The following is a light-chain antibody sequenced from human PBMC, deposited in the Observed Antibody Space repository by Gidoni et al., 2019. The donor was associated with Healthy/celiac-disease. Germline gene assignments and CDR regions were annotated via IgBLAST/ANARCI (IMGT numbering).Light chain of an antibody. CDR3: QQLNSYPRT. CDR1: QGISSY. CDR2: AAS. Sequence: IQFPQSPSSLSASVGDRVTITCRASQGISSYLAWYQQKPGKAPKPLIYAASTLQSGVPSRFSGSGSGTDFTLTISSLQPEDFATYYCQQLNSYPRTFGQGTKLEIK. V-gene: IGKV1-9*01. J-gene: IGKJ2*01.